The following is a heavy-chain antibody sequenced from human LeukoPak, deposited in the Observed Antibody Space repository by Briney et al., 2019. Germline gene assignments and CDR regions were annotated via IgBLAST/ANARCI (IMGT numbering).Heavy chain of an antibody. J-gene: IGHJ4*02. D-gene: IGHD5-24*01. Sequence: SETLSFTCTISGGSITSYHWSWIRQPPGKGLEWIGYIYYSGSTNYNPSLKSRVTISVDTSKNQFSLNLRSVTAADTAVYYCARGSRDGYNHFDYWGQGTLVTVSS. V-gene: IGHV4-59*01. CDR2: IYYSGST. CDR3: ARGSRDGYNHFDY. CDR1: GGSITSYH.